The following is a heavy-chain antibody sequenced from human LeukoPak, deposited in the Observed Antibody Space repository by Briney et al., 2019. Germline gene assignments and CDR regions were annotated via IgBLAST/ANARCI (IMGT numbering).Heavy chain of an antibody. CDR3: ARDRSGRDGYNFGAFDI. D-gene: IGHD5-24*01. Sequence: GGSLRLSCAASGFTFSTYGMHWVRQAPGKGLEWVAVISYDGGNKYYADSVKGRFTISRDNSKNMLFLQMDSLKPEDTAVYYCARDRSGRDGYNFGAFDIWGQGTMVTVSS. CDR2: ISYDGGNK. CDR1: GFTFSTYG. V-gene: IGHV3-30*03. J-gene: IGHJ3*02.